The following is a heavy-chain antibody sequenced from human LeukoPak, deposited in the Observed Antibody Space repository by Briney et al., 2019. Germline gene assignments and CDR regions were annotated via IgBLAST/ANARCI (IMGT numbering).Heavy chain of an antibody. V-gene: IGHV4-59*08. D-gene: IGHD2/OR15-2a*01. CDR3: AGHHPRNTVDF. CDR2: ISDIGSI. J-gene: IGHJ4*02. CDR1: GGSISSYY. Sequence: TSETVSLTCSVSGGSISSYYWSWIQQPPGKGLEWIAYISDIGSINYNPSLKSRVTISLDTSKNQFSLKLSSVTAADTAVYYCAGHHPRNTVDFWGQGTLVTVSS.